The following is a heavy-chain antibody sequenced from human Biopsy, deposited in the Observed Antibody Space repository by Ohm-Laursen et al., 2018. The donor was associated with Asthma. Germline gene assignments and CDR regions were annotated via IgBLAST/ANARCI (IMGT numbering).Heavy chain of an antibody. D-gene: IGHD1-14*01. J-gene: IGHJ4*02. CDR3: TRHNDY. V-gene: IGHV2-70*04. CDR2: IYWEEDK. CDR1: GFSLSSSGAI. Sequence: TQTLTLTCSFSGFSLSSSGAIVNWIRQPPGKALEWLARIYWEEDKFYSTSLRTRLTITKGPSEDQVVLTMTNMGPVDTATYYCTRHNDYWGPGILVTVSS.